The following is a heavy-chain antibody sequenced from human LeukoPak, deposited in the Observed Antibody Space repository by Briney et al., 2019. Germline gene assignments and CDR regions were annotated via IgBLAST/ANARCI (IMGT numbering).Heavy chain of an antibody. V-gene: IGHV3-11*04. Sequence: GGSLRLSCAASGFSFSDYYMSWNRQAPGKGLEWISYISSSGSSIYYADSVKGRFTISRDNAKNSLYLQMNSLRAEDTAVYYCARDFGYYDSSGSNDAFDIWGQGTMVTVSS. J-gene: IGHJ3*02. D-gene: IGHD3-22*01. CDR2: ISSSGSSI. CDR1: GFSFSDYY. CDR3: ARDFGYYDSSGSNDAFDI.